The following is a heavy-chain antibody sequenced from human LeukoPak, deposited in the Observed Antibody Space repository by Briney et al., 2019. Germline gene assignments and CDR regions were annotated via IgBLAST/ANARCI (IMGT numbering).Heavy chain of an antibody. J-gene: IGHJ4*02. CDR2: IYYSGST. D-gene: IGHD5-18*01. CDR1: GGSISSYY. CDR3: ARDRWIQFFDY. V-gene: IGHV4-59*01. Sequence: PSETLSLTCTVSGGSISSYYWSWIRQPPGKGLEWIGYIYYSGSTNYNPSLKSRVTISVDTSKNQFSLKLSSVTAADTAVYYCARDRWIQFFDYWGQGTLVTVSS.